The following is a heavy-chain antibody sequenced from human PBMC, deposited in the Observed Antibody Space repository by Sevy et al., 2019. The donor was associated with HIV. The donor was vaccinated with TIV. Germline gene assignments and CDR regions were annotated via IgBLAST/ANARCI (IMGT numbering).Heavy chain of an antibody. D-gene: IGHD1-20*01. J-gene: IGHJ5*02. CDR2: ISYDGSNK. CDR1: GFTFSSYG. CDR3: ANDITWRQFNWFDP. V-gene: IGHV3-30*18. Sequence: GGSLRLSCAASGFTFSSYGMHWVRHAPGKGLEWVAVISYDGSNKYYADSVKGRFTISRDNSKNTLYLQMNSLRAEDTAVYYCANDITWRQFNWFDPWGQGTLVTVSS.